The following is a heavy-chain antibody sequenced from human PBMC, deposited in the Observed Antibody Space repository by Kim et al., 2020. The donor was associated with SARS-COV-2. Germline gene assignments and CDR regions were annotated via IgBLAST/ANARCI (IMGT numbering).Heavy chain of an antibody. J-gene: IGHJ4*01. CDR1: GFTFSNAW. CDR3: TTEEVVAAAGLDY. CDR2: IKSKTGGGTT. Sequence: GGSLRLSCAASGFTFSNAWMSWVRQAPGKGLEWVGRIKSKTGGGTTDYAAPVKGRFTISRDDSKNTLYLQMNSLKTEDTAVYYCTTEEVVAAAGLDYWG. V-gene: IGHV3-15*01. D-gene: IGHD6-13*01.